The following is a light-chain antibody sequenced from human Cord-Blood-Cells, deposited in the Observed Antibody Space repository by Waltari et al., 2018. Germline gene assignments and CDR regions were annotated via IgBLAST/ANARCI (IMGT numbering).Light chain of an antibody. J-gene: IGLJ1*01. V-gene: IGLV2-14*01. CDR1: SSDVGGYNY. CDR3: SSYTSSSTLYV. Sequence: QSALTQPAPVSGSPGQSITISCTGTSSDVGGYNYVSWYQQHPGKAPNLMIYDVSNRPSGVSNRFSGSKSGNTASLTISGLQAEDEADYYCSSYTSSSTLYVFGTGTKVT. CDR2: DVS.